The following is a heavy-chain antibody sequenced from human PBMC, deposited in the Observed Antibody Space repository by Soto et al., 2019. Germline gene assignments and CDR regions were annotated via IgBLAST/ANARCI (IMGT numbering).Heavy chain of an antibody. CDR2: MNPNSGNT. V-gene: IGHV1-8*01. Sequence: GASVKVSCKASGYTFTSYDINWVRQATGQGLEWMGWMNPNSGNTGYAQKFQGRVTMTRNTSISTAYMELSSLRSEDTAVYYCARYYYGSGSYSPNYYYSYMDVWGKGTTVTVSS. CDR1: GYTFTSYD. D-gene: IGHD3-10*01. CDR3: ARYYYGSGSYSPNYYYSYMDV. J-gene: IGHJ6*03.